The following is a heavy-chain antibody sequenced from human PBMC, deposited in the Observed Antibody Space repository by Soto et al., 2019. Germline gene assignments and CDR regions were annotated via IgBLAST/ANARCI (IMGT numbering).Heavy chain of an antibody. CDR3: ARSMPAYYDFWSATP. D-gene: IGHD3-3*01. J-gene: IGHJ5*02. CDR1: GFTFSSYS. V-gene: IGHV3-48*01. Sequence: GGSLRLSCAASGFTFSSYSMNWVRQAPGKGLEWVSYISSSSTIYYADSVKGRFTISRDNAKNSLYLQMNSLRAEDTAVYYCARSMPAYYDFWSATPWGQGTLVTVSS. CDR2: ISSSSTI.